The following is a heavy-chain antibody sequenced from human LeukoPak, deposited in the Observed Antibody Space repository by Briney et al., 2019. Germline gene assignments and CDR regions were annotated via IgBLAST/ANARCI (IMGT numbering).Heavy chain of an antibody. Sequence: GGSLRLSCVASGFTFSNAWMSWVRQAPGKGLEWVGRIKSKTDGGTTDYAAPVKGRFSISRDDSKNTLYLQMNSLRAEDTAVYYCAKGSHYYDSSGYADWGQGTLVTVSS. CDR2: IKSKTDGGTT. D-gene: IGHD3-22*01. CDR3: AKGSHYYDSSGYAD. V-gene: IGHV3-15*01. CDR1: GFTFSNAW. J-gene: IGHJ4*02.